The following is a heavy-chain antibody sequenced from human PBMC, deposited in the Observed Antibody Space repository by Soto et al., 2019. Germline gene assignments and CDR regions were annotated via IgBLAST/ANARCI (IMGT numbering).Heavy chain of an antibody. J-gene: IGHJ6*02. CDR3: ARDGPEKSDVYCSGGSCYRLYYGMDV. CDR1: GFTFSSYE. CDR2: ISSSGRTI. V-gene: IGHV3-48*03. D-gene: IGHD2-15*01. Sequence: QPGGSLRLSCAASGFTFSSYEMNWVRQAPGKGLEGVSYISSSGRTIYYADSVKGRFTISRDNAKNSLYLQMNSLRAEDTAVYYCARDGPEKSDVYCSGGSCYRLYYGMDVWGQGTTVTVSS.